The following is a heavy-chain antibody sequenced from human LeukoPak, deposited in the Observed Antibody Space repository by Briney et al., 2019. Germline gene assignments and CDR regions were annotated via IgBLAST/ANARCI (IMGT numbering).Heavy chain of an antibody. Sequence: SETLSLTCTVSGGSISSYYWSWIRQPAGKGLEWIGRIYTSGSTNYNPSLKSRVTMSVDTSKNQFSLKLTSVTAADTAVYYCARLRPVAGYDAFDIWGHGTMVTVSS. D-gene: IGHD6-19*01. J-gene: IGHJ3*02. CDR1: GGSISSYY. V-gene: IGHV4-4*07. CDR3: ARLRPVAGYDAFDI. CDR2: IYTSGST.